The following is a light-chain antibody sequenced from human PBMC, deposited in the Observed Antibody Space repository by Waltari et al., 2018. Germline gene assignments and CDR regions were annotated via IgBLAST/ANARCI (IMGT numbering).Light chain of an antibody. CDR1: QSVLYNSDNKNY. CDR2: WAS. V-gene: IGKV4-1*01. Sequence: DIVMTQSPASLSVSLGERPTINCKSRQSVLYNSDNKNYLAWYQQKPGQPPKLLIYWASTRESGVPDRFSGSGSGTDFTLTISSLQAEDVAVYYCQQYYGTPPTFGQGTKVEIK. J-gene: IGKJ1*01. CDR3: QQYYGTPPT.